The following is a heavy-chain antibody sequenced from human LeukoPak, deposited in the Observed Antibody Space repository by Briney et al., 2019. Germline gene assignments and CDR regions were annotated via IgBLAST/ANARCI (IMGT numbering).Heavy chain of an antibody. CDR2: ISYDGSNK. J-gene: IGHJ3*02. V-gene: IGHV3-30*04. Sequence: TGGSLRLSCAASGFTFSSYAMHWVRQAPGKGLEWVAVISYDGSNKYYADSVKGQFTISRDNSKNTLYLQMNSLRAEDTAVYYCARERGQQLVLYDAFDIWGQGTMVTVSS. CDR1: GFTFSSYA. CDR3: ARERGQQLVLYDAFDI. D-gene: IGHD6-13*01.